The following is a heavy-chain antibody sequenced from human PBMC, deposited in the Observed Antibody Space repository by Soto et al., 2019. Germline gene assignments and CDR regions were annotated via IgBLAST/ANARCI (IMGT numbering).Heavy chain of an antibody. CDR2: INHSGST. CDR3: ARHSPPFFYGSGPWDV. J-gene: IGHJ6*02. CDR1: GGSFSGYY. V-gene: IGHV4-34*01. D-gene: IGHD3-10*01. Sequence: SETLSLTCAVYGGSFSGYYWSWIRQPPGKELEWIGEINHSGSTNYNPSLKSRVTISVDTSKNQFSLKLSSLSAADTAVYYCARHSPPFFYGSGPWDVWGQGTTVTVSS.